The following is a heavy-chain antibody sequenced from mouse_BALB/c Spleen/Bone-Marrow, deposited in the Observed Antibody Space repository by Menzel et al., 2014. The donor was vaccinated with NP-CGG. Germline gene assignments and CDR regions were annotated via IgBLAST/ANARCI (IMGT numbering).Heavy chain of an antibody. CDR2: IRNKANGYTT. D-gene: IGHD2-4*01. V-gene: IGHV7-3*02. CDR1: GFTFTDYY. Sequence: EVQVVESGGGLVQPGGSLRLSCATSGFTFTDYYMSWVRQPPGEALEWLGFIRNKANGYTTEYSASVKGRFTISRDNSQSILYLQMNTLRAEDSATYYCARDRGLTYFDYWGQGTTLTVSS. CDR3: ARDRGLTYFDY. J-gene: IGHJ2*01.